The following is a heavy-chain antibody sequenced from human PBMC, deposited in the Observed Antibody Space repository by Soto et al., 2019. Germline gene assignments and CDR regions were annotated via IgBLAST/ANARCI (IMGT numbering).Heavy chain of an antibody. CDR2: IRSKAYGGTT. CDR1: GFTFGDYA. V-gene: IGHV3-49*04. D-gene: IGHD3-10*01. CDR3: TTIADVLLWFGPETDY. J-gene: IGHJ4*02. Sequence: GGSLRLSCTASGFTFGDYAMSWVRQAPGKGLEWVGFIRSKAYGGTTEYAASVKGRFTISRDDSKNTLYLQMNSLKTEDTAVYYCTTIADVLLWFGPETDYWGQGTLVTVSS.